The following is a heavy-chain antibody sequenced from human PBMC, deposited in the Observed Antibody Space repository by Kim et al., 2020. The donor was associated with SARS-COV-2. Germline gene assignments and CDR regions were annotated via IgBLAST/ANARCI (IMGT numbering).Heavy chain of an antibody. D-gene: IGHD2-2*01. Sequence: GGSLRLSCAASGFSFSDYHMSWFRQAPGKGLEWLSYINGDSGGTNYADSLKGRFTISRDNAKSSVYLQMNSLRAEDTAVYYCAREGYSSPGCHFGAASWGQGPLVTVSS. CDR1: GFSFSDYH. J-gene: IGHJ5*02. CDR2: INGDSGGT. V-gene: IGHV3-11*05. CDR3: AREGYSSPGCHFGAAS.